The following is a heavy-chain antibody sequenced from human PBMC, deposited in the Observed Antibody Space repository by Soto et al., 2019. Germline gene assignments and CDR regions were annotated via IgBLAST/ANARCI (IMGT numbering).Heavy chain of an antibody. CDR2: IYYVGNS. CDR3: ACCVKKYELLSGYRRHFDL. V-gene: IGHV4-39*01. CDR1: GAFISTSNYY. J-gene: IGHJ2*01. Sequence: SETLSLTCTVSGAFISTSNYYWALIRQAPGKGLEWIGNIYYVGNSYYNPSLKRRVTISIDTSKNQFSLKLNSVTAADTAVYYCACCVKKYELLSGYRRHFDLWGSRNVV. D-gene: IGHD3-3*01.